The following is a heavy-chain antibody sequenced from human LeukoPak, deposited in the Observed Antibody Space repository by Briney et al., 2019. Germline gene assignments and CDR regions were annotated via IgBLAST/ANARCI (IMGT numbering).Heavy chain of an antibody. Sequence: PGGSLRLSCAASGFTFSSYSMNWVRQAPGKGLEWVSSISSSSSYIYYADSVKGRFTISRDNSKNTLYLQMNSLRAEDTAVYYCAQSATYYDYVWGSYRPYYFDYWGQGTLVTVSS. V-gene: IGHV3-21*04. D-gene: IGHD3-16*02. CDR3: AQSATYYDYVWGSYRPYYFDY. J-gene: IGHJ4*02. CDR1: GFTFSSYS. CDR2: ISSSSSYI.